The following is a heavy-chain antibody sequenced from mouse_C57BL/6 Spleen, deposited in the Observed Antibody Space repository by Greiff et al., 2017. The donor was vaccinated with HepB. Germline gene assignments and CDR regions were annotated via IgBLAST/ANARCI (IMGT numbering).Heavy chain of an antibody. CDR1: GFSFSNYW. V-gene: IGHV6-3*01. CDR3: TGLGRDAY. J-gene: IGHJ3*01. D-gene: IGHD4-1*01. Sequence: EVMLVESGGGLVQPGGSMKLSCVASGFSFSNYWMNWVRQSPVKGLEWVAQIRLKSDNYATHYAESVKGRFTISRDDSKSSVYLKMNNLRAEDTGIYYCTGLGRDAYWGQGTLVTVSA. CDR2: IRLKSDNYAT.